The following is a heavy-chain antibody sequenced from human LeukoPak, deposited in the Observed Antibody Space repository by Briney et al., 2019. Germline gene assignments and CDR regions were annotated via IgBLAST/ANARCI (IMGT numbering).Heavy chain of an antibody. CDR3: ARNEGIF. J-gene: IGHJ4*02. D-gene: IGHD3-10*01. V-gene: IGHV3-11*01. CDR1: GCTFSDHY. Sequence: GGSLRLSCAGSGCTFSDHYMSWFRQAPGKGLEWVSYISNSGSLKYYADSVKGRFIISRDNAKNSLFLQMDSLRAEETAVYYCARNEGIFWGQRTLVTVSS. CDR2: ISNSGSLK.